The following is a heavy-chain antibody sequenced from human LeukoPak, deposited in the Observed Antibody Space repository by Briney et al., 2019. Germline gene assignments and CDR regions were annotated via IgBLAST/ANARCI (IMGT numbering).Heavy chain of an antibody. CDR3: ARVGCSSTSCYDSGMDV. Sequence: SETLSLTCAVSGGSISSGGYSGSWIRQPPGEGVEWMGYIYHSGTTYYTPSLKRRVTISVERSKNQFSLKLSSVTAADTAVYYCARVGCSSTSCYDSGMDVWGEGTTVTVSS. CDR2: IYHSGTT. V-gene: IGHV4-30-2*01. CDR1: GGSISSGGYS. J-gene: IGHJ6*04. D-gene: IGHD2-2*01.